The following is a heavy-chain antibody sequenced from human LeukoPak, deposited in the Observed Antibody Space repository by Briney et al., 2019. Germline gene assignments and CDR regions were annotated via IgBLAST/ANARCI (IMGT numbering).Heavy chain of an antibody. CDR1: GGSFSGYY. J-gene: IGHJ4*02. Sequence: SETLSLTCAVYGGSFSGYYWSWIRQPPGKGLEWIGEINHSGSTNYNPSLKSRVTISVDTSKNQFSLKLSSVTAADTSVYYCARGRGSGYRGYFDYWGQGTLVTVSS. V-gene: IGHV4-34*01. CDR3: ARGRGSGYRGYFDY. CDR2: INHSGST. D-gene: IGHD3-22*01.